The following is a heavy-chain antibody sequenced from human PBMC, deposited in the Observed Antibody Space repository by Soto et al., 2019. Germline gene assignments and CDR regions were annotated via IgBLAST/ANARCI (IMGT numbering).Heavy chain of an antibody. D-gene: IGHD5-12*01. CDR1: GYTFSDYW. CDR3: ARAPPGRDGYNRFDF. V-gene: IGHV5-51*07. CDR2: IYPGDSDT. J-gene: IGHJ4*02. Sequence: GESLKIACKGSGYTFSDYWIGWVHQMPGKGRELMGIIYPGDSDTRYRPSFPGQVTISADKSISTAYLQWSSLKASDSAMYDCARAPPGRDGYNRFDFWGQGTLVTVSS.